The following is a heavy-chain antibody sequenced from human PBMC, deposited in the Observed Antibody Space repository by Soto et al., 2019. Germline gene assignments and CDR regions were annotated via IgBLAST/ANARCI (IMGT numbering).Heavy chain of an antibody. CDR3: ARDNSSGWYGVDY. Sequence: GASVKVSCKASGYTFTGYYMHWVRQAPGQGLEWMGWINPNSGGTNYAQKFQGWVTMTRDTSISTAYMELSRLRSDDTAVYYCARDNSSGWYGVDYWGQGTLVTVSS. V-gene: IGHV1-2*04. J-gene: IGHJ4*02. CDR2: INPNSGGT. D-gene: IGHD6-19*01. CDR1: GYTFTGYY.